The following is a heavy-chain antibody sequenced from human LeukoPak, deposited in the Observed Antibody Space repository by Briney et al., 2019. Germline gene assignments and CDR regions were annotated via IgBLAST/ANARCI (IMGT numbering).Heavy chain of an antibody. D-gene: IGHD3/OR15-3a*01. CDR3: ARDLRKSADYYFDY. Sequence: QAGGSLRLSCAASGLIFNNNAIHWVRQAPGKGLEWVAVISFDGRDKHHADSVKGRFTISRDNSKNTLYLQMSSLRVEDTAMYYCARDLRKSADYYFDYWGQGTLVTVSS. V-gene: IGHV3-30*04. CDR1: GLIFNNNA. CDR2: ISFDGRDK. J-gene: IGHJ4*02.